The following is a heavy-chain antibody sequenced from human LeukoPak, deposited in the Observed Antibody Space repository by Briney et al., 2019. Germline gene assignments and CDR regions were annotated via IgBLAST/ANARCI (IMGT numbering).Heavy chain of an antibody. CDR1: GFTVSSNY. Sequence: GGSLRLSCAASGFTVSSNYMSWVRQAPGKGLEGVSVIYSGGSTYYADSVKGRFTISRDNSKNTLYLQMNSLRAEDTAVYYCARVVSGDYYYYGMDVWGQGTTVTVSS. CDR2: IYSGGST. D-gene: IGHD3-10*01. CDR3: ARVVSGDYYYYGMDV. J-gene: IGHJ6*02. V-gene: IGHV3-53*01.